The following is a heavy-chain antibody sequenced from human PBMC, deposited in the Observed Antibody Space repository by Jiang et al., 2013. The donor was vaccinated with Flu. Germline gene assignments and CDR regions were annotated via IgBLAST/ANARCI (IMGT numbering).Heavy chain of an antibody. D-gene: IGHD3-22*01. CDR3: ARDLSYYDSSGYSSLGFDP. Sequence: SGPGLVKPSETLSLTCTVSGGSISSYYWSWIRQPPGKGLEWIGYIYYSGSTNYNPSLKSRVTISVDTSKNQFSLKLSSVTAADTAVYYCARDLSYYDSSGYSSLGFDPWGQGTLVTVSS. CDR2: IYYSGST. J-gene: IGHJ5*02. CDR1: GGSISSYY. V-gene: IGHV4-59*01.